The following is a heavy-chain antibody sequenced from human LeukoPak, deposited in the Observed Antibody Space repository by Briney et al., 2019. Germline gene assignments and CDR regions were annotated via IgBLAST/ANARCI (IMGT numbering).Heavy chain of an antibody. CDR1: GFTLSSYW. CDR2: INPDGSTT. D-gene: IGHD3-10*01. Sequence: WGSLRLSCAASGFTLSSYWMHWVRQVPGKGLVWVSRINPDGSTTTYADSVKGRFTISRDNAKNTLYLQMNSLRAEDTVVYCCARVRVGAYDFEYWGQGTLVTVSS. CDR3: ARVRVGAYDFEY. V-gene: IGHV3-74*01. J-gene: IGHJ4*02.